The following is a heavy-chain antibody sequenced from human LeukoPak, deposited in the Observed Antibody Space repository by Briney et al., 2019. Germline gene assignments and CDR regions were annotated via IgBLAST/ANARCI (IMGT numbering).Heavy chain of an antibody. V-gene: IGHV4-39*07. D-gene: IGHD6-19*01. CDR2: IYYSGNN. CDR3: ARGGDSSSWHNIGYSSGWYYFDY. J-gene: IGHJ4*02. Sequence: PSETLSLTCTVSGGSISSSSYYWGWLRQPPGKGLEWIGSIYYSGNNYYNPSLKSRVTISVDTFKNQFSLKLSSVTAADTAVYYCARGGDSSSWHNIGYSSGWYYFDYWGQGTLVTVSS. CDR1: GGSISSSSYY.